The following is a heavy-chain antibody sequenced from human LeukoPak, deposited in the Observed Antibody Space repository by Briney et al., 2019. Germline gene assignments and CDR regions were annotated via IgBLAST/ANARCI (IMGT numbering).Heavy chain of an antibody. CDR1: GDSISSSSSY. V-gene: IGHV4-39*07. CDR2: IYYSGST. CDR3: ARDQYYYYYMDV. J-gene: IGHJ6*03. Sequence: PSETLSLTCTVSGDSISSSSSYWGWIRQPPGEGLEWIGSIYYSGSTNYNPSPKSRVTISVDTSKNQFSLKLSSVTAADTAVYYCARDQYYYYYMDVWGKGTTVTISS.